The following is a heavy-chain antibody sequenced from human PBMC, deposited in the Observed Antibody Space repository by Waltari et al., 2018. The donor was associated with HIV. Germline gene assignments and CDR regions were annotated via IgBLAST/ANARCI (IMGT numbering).Heavy chain of an antibody. CDR1: GFKFRQFS. CDR2: IRRGNKTG. Sequence: ELKLVESGGGRVEPGGSLRLSCVASGFKFRQFSMNWVRQGPGRGIDGVACIRRGNKTGFYAESVRGRFTIPRESSEECLLLHIDALKVEDTATYICARDHPGYVPMDRWSQGTLVIVTS. CDR3: ARDHPGYVPMDR. J-gene: IGHJ4*02. V-gene: IGHV3-21*02. D-gene: IGHD5-12*01.